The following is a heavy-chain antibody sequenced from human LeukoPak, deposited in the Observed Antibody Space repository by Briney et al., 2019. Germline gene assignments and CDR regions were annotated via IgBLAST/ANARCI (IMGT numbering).Heavy chain of an antibody. CDR2: ISNSSCYI. J-gene: IGHJ6*03. CDR1: GFTFSSYS. CDR3: ARVGAKYNYYYYMDV. Sequence: PGGSLRLSCAASGFTFSSYSMNCARHAPGKGLECVSSISNSSCYIYYADAAEGRFTISRDNAKNSLYLQMNSLRAEDTAVYYCARVGAKYNYYYYMDVWGKGTTVTVSS. V-gene: IGHV3-21*01. D-gene: IGHD1-26*01.